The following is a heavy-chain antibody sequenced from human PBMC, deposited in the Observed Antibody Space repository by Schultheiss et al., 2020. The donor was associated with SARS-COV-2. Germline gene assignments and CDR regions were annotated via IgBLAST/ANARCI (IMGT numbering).Heavy chain of an antibody. CDR1: GFTFSNYA. D-gene: IGHD3-10*01. J-gene: IGHJ6*03. V-gene: IGHV3-15*07. Sequence: GGSLRLSCAASGFTFSNYAMNWVRQAPGKGLEWVGRIKSKTDGGTTDYAAPVKGRFTISRDDSKNTLYLQMNSLKTEDTAVYYCTTDNYGPDPYYYYMDVWGKGTTVTVSS. CDR3: TTDNYGPDPYYYYMDV. CDR2: IKSKTDGGTT.